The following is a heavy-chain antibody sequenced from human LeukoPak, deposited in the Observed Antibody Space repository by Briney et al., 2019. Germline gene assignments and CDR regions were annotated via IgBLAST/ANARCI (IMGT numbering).Heavy chain of an antibody. Sequence: NPSETLSLTCTVSGGSISSYYWSWIRQPPGKGLEWIGYIYYSGSTNYNPSLKSRVTISVDTSKNQFSLKLSSVTAADTAMYYCARHCDSSAFMFDYWGQGTLVTVSS. CDR1: GGSISSYY. CDR3: ARHCDSSAFMFDY. J-gene: IGHJ4*02. V-gene: IGHV4-59*08. D-gene: IGHD3-22*01. CDR2: IYYSGST.